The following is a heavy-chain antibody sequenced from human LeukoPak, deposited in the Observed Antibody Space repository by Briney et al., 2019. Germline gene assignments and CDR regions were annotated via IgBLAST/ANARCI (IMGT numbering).Heavy chain of an antibody. CDR3: ARASQQWLPLDD. Sequence: PRESLRLSCDASGFSVSSNYMSWVRQTPEKGLEWVSVIYTGGSTYYADSVEGRFTISRHTSKNTLYLQMNSLRVEDTAVYYCARASQQWLPLDDWGQGTLVTVSS. D-gene: IGHD6-19*01. CDR1: GFSVSSNY. V-gene: IGHV3-53*04. J-gene: IGHJ4*02. CDR2: IYTGGST.